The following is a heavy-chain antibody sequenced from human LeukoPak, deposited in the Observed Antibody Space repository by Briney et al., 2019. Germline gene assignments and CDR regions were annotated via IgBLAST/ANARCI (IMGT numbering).Heavy chain of an antibody. CDR3: ARDRLGAMLFFDY. V-gene: IGHV3-23*01. J-gene: IGHJ4*02. D-gene: IGHD3-16*01. CDR2: ITGTGHIT. Sequence: QSGGSLRLSCAASGFTFSSYGVSWVRQAPGKGLEWVSAITGTGHITYYADSVKGRFTISRDNSKNTLYLQMNSLRAEDTALYYCARDRLGAMLFFDYWGQGTLVTVSS. CDR1: GFTFSSYG.